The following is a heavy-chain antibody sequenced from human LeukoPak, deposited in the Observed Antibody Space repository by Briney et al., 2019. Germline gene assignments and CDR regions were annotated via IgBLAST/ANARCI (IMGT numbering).Heavy chain of an antibody. CDR1: GGTFSSYA. D-gene: IGHD1-26*01. V-gene: IGHV1-69*13. CDR2: IIPISGTA. Sequence: RASVKVSXKASGGTFSSYAISWVRQAPGQGLEWMGGIIPISGTANYAQKFQGRVTITSDESTSTAYMELSSLRSEDTAVYYCASTIVGATSAAFDIWGQGTMVTVSS. CDR3: ASTIVGATSAAFDI. J-gene: IGHJ3*02.